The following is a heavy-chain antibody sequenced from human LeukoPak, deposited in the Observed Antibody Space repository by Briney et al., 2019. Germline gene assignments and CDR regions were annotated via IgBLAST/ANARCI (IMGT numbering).Heavy chain of an antibody. J-gene: IGHJ4*02. CDR1: GFTFSNAW. V-gene: IGHV3-15*01. D-gene: IGHD4-17*01. CDR3: TTDPPQTTVTTD. Sequence: GGSLGLSCAASGFTFSNAWMSWVRQAPGKGLEWVGRIKTKTNGVTADDAAPVKGRFTISRDDSKNTLYLQMNSLKTEDTAVYYCTTDPPQTTVTTDWGQGTLVTASS. CDR2: IKTKTNGVTA.